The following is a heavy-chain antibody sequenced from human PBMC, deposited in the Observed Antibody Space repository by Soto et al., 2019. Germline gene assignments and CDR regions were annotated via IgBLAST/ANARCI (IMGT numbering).Heavy chain of an antibody. J-gene: IGHJ3*02. D-gene: IGHD3-10*01. CDR2: ISGSGGST. CDR3: ADYGSRNYYNVRAFNI. Sequence: GGSLRLSCAASGFTFSNYTVTWVRQAPGKGLEWVSTISGSGGSTYYADSVKGRFTISRDNSKNTLYLQMNSLRAEDTAVYYCADYGSRNYYNVRAFNIWGQGTMVTVSS. V-gene: IGHV3-23*01. CDR1: GFTFSNYT.